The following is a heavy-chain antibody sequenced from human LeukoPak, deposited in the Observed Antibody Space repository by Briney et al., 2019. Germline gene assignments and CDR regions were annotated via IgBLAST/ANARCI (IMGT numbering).Heavy chain of an antibody. CDR3: AKLKSGSYSHDAFDI. CDR1: GFTFDDYA. CDR2: ISGDGGST. J-gene: IGHJ3*02. D-gene: IGHD1-26*01. V-gene: IGHV3-43*02. Sequence: PGGSLRLSCAASGFTFDDYAMHWVRQAPGKGLEWVSLISGDGGSTYYADSVKGRFTISRDNSKSSLYLQMNSLRTEDTALYYCAKLKSGSYSHDAFDIWGQGTMVTVSS.